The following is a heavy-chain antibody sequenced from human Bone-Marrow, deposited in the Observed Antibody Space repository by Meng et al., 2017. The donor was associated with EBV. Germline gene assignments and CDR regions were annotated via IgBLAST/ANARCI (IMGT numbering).Heavy chain of an antibody. CDR2: ISAYNAHT. V-gene: IGHV1-18*01. J-gene: IGHJ4*02. CDR3: ARDADYGSGSYGVLIDY. Sequence: QVPRVQSGAEVKKPGASVKVSCKASGYTFTSYGISWVRQAPGQGLEWMGWISAYNAHTNYAQKLQGRVTMTTDTSTRTTYMELRSLRSDDTAVYYCARDADYGSGSYGVLIDYWGQGTLVTVSS. D-gene: IGHD3-10*01. CDR1: GYTFTSYG.